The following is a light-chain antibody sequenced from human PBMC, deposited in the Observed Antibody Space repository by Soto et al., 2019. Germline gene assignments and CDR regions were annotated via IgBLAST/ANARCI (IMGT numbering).Light chain of an antibody. J-gene: IGKJ1*01. Sequence: EVVLTQSPDTLSLPPGERATLSCRASQSVSSNLAWYQQKPGQAPRLLIYAASTRATGVPARFSGSGSGTEFTLTISSLQSEDFAVYYCQQYNNWPVFGQGTKVDIK. CDR1: QSVSSN. V-gene: IGKV3-15*01. CDR2: AAS. CDR3: QQYNNWPV.